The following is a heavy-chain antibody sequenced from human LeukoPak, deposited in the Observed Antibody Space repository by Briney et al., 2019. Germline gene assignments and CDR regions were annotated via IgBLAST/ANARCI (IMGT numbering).Heavy chain of an antibody. CDR3: ASTGVVTPDYYYYYGMDV. V-gene: IGHV3-23*01. CDR2: ISGSGGST. CDR1: GFTFSSYA. D-gene: IGHD4-23*01. J-gene: IGHJ6*02. Sequence: TGGSLRLSCAASGFTFSSYAMSWVRQAPGKELEWVSAISGSGGSTYYADSVKGRFTISRDNAKNSLYLQMNSLRAEDTAVYYCASTGVVTPDYYYYYGMDVWGQGTTVTVSS.